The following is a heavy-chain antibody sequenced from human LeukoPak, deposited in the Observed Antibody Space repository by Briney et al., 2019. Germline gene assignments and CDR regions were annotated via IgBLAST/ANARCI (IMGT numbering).Heavy chain of an antibody. D-gene: IGHD1-1*01. CDR1: GYTFTSYG. CDR2: ISAYNGNT. V-gene: IGHV1-18*01. J-gene: IGHJ5*02. Sequence: GASVKVSCKASGYTFTSYGISWVRQAPGQGLEWMGWISAYNGNTNYAQKFQGRVTMTRDTSISTAYMELSRLRSDDTAVYYCARGKGGTTYGWFDPWGQGTLVTVSS. CDR3: ARGKGGTTYGWFDP.